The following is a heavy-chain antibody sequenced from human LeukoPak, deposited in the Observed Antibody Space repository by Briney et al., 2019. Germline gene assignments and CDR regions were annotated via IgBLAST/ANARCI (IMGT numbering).Heavy chain of an antibody. D-gene: IGHD6-19*01. CDR3: AKDTAGLVDP. CDR2: ISYDGSNK. V-gene: IGHV3-30*18. CDR1: GFTFSSYG. J-gene: IGHJ5*02. Sequence: GGSLRLSCAASGFTFSSYGMHWVRQAPGKGLEWVAVISYDGSNKYYADSVKGRFTISRDNSKNTLYLQMNSLRAEDTAVYYCAKDTAGLVDPWGQGTLVTVSS.